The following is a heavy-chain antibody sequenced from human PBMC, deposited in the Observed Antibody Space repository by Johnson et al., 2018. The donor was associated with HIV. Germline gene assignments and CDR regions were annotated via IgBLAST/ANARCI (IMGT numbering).Heavy chain of an antibody. J-gene: IGHJ3*02. V-gene: IGHV3-43D*03. D-gene: IGHD6-19*01. Sequence: VQLVESGGGVVRPGGSLRLSCAASGFTFDDYGMSWVRQAPGKGLEWGSLISWDGGSPYYADSVTGRFTISRDNSKNSLYLQMHSLRTEDTALYYCARDSGIAVASGAFDIWGQGTMVTVSS. CDR1: GFTFDDYG. CDR2: ISWDGGSP. CDR3: ARDSGIAVASGAFDI.